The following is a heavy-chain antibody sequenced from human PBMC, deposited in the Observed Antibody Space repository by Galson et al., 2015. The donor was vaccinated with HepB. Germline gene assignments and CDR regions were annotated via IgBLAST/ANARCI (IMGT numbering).Heavy chain of an antibody. CDR2: ISYDGSNK. CDR1: GFTFSSYA. D-gene: IGHD6-13*01. CDR3: ASPCIAAAEGWFDP. J-gene: IGHJ5*02. V-gene: IGHV3-30*04. Sequence: SLRLSCAASGFTFSSYAMHWVRQAPGKGLEWVAVISYDGSNKYYADSVKGRFTISRDNSKNTLYLQMNSPRAEDTAVYYCASPCIAAAEGWFDPWGQGTLVTVSS.